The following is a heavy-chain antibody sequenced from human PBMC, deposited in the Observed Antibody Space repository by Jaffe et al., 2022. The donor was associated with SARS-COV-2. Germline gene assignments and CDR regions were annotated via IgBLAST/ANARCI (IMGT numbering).Heavy chain of an antibody. D-gene: IGHD3-3*01. CDR2: IYYSGST. CDR1: GGSISSYY. J-gene: IGHJ5*02. CDR3: ARMGFLEWENWFDP. Sequence: QVQLQESGPGLVKPSETLSLTCTVSGGSISSYYWSWIRQPPGKGLEWIGYIYYSGSTNYNPSLKSRVTISVDTSKNQFSLKLSSVTAADTAVYYCARMGFLEWENWFDPWGQGTLVTVSS. V-gene: IGHV4-59*01.